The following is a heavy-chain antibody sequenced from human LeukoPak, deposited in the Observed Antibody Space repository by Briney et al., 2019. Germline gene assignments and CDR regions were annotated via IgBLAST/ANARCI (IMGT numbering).Heavy chain of an antibody. Sequence: ASVKVSCKASGYTFTGYYMHWVRQAPGQGLEWMGRINPNSGGTNYAQKFQGRVTITAGESTSTAYMELSSLRSEDTAVYYCARDRGTWGQGTLVTVSS. CDR3: ARDRGT. CDR1: GYTFTGYY. V-gene: IGHV1-2*06. J-gene: IGHJ5*02. CDR2: INPNSGGT.